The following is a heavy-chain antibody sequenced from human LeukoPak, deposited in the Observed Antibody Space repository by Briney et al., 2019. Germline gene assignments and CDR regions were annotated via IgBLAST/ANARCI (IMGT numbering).Heavy chain of an antibody. Sequence: GGSLRLSCAASGFTFSSYGMHWVRQAPGKGLEWVAFIRYDGSNKYYADSVKGRFTISRDNSKNTLYLQMNSLRAEDTAVYYCAKGLSGSYFTPDYWGQGTLVTVSS. V-gene: IGHV3-30*02. CDR3: AKGLSGSYFTPDY. CDR1: GFTFSSYG. J-gene: IGHJ4*02. CDR2: IRYDGSNK. D-gene: IGHD1-26*01.